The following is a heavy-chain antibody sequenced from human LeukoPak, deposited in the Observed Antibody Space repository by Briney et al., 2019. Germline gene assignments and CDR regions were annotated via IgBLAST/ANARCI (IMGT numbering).Heavy chain of an antibody. CDR2: ICGSGCST. Sequence: GGSLRLSCAASGFTFSSYAMSWVRQAPGKGLEGVSAICGSGCSTYYADSVRGRFTISRDNSKNTLYLQMNSLRAQDTAVYYCARRARDPDALDIWGQGTMVTVSS. J-gene: IGHJ3*02. D-gene: IGHD5-24*01. CDR1: GFTFSSYA. CDR3: ARRARDPDALDI. V-gene: IGHV3-23*01.